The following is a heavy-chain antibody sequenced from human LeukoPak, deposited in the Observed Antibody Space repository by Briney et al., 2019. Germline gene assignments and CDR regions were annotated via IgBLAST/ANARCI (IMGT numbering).Heavy chain of an antibody. J-gene: IGHJ4*02. CDR3: ARGAPPIAAAGTYYFDY. CDR2: IYYSGSA. Sequence: SETLSLTCTVSGGSISSCYWSWLRQPPGKGLEWIGYIYYSGSANYNTSLKSRVTISVDTSKNQFSLKLSSVTAADTAVYYCARGAPPIAAAGTYYFDYWGQGTLVTVSS. D-gene: IGHD6-13*01. CDR1: GGSISSCY. V-gene: IGHV4-59*01.